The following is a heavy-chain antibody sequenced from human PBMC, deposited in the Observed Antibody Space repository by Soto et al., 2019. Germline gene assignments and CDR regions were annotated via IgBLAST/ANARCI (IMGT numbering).Heavy chain of an antibody. D-gene: IGHD3-22*01. V-gene: IGHV3-66*01. CDR1: GFTVSRNY. CDR2: VYTNGNT. J-gene: IGHJ3*02. Sequence: EVQVMESGGDLVQPGGSLRLSCEAAGFTVSRNYMSWVRQAPGKGLECVSVVYTNGNTYFAYSVKGRFTVSRDNSRNTLYLQMNSLRVEDTAVYFCARSAAVIVGYAFETGGPGTMFTVSS. CDR3: ARSAAVIVGYAFET.